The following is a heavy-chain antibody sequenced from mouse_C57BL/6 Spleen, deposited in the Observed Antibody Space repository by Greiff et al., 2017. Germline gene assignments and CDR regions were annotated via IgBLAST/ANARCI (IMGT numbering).Heavy chain of an antibody. CDR2: INPSSGYT. CDR3: ARGDYEEWFAY. V-gene: IGHV1-4*01. CDR1: GYTFTSYT. Sequence: QVQLQQSGAELARPGASVKMSCKASGYTFTSYTMHWVKQRPGQGLEWIGYINPSSGYTKYNQKFKDKATLTADKSSSTAYMQLSSLTSEDSAVYYCARGDYEEWFAYWGRGTLVTVSA. J-gene: IGHJ3*01. D-gene: IGHD2-4*01.